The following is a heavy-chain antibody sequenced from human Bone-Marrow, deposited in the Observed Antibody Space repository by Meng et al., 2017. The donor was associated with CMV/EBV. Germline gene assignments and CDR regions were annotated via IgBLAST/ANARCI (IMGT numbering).Heavy chain of an antibody. CDR2: ISSSSSYI. J-gene: IGHJ4*02. V-gene: IGHV3-21*01. CDR3: AREVEHYYDSSGQL. D-gene: IGHD3-22*01. Sequence: GESLKISCAASGFTFSSYSMNWVRQAPGKGLEWVSSISSSSSYIYYADSVKGRFTISRDNAKNSLYLQMNSLRAEDTAVYYCAREVEHYYDSSGQLWGQGKLVNVSS. CDR1: GFTFSSYS.